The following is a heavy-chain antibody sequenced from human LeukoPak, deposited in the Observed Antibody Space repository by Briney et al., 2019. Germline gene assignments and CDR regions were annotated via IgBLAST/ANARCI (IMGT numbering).Heavy chain of an antibody. Sequence: GESLKISCKGSGCSFTSYWIGWVRQMPGKGLEWMGIIYPGDSDTRYSPSFQGQVTISADKSISTAYLQWSSLKASDTAMYYCARGIGRTDFTPYWYFDLWGRGTLVTVSS. CDR1: GCSFTSYW. CDR3: ARGIGRTDFTPYWYFDL. V-gene: IGHV5-51*01. D-gene: IGHD2-15*01. CDR2: IYPGDSDT. J-gene: IGHJ2*01.